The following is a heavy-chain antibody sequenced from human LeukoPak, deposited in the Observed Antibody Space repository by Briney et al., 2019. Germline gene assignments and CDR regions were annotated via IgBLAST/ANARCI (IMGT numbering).Heavy chain of an antibody. V-gene: IGHV3-21*01. CDR1: GFTFSSYW. CDR3: ARSLYYYDSSDY. CDR2: ISSSSSYI. Sequence: PGGSLRLSCAASGFTFSSYWMSWVRQAPGKGLEWVSSISSSSSYIYYADSVKGRFTISRDNAKNSLYLQMNSLRAEDTAVYYCARSLYYYDSSDYWGQGTLVTVSS. J-gene: IGHJ4*02. D-gene: IGHD3-22*01.